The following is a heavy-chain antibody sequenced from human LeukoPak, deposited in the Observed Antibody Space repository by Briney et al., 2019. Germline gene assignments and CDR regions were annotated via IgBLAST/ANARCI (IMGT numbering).Heavy chain of an antibody. D-gene: IGHD2-2*02. CDR2: IYYSEST. CDR1: GGSISSYY. V-gene: IGHV4-59*01. Sequence: YPSETLSLTCTVSGGSISSYYWSWIRQPPGKGLEWIGYIYYSESTNYNPSLKSRVTISVDTSKNQFSLKLSSVTAADTAVYYCAREGCSSTSCYRGATRFDYWGQGTLVTVSS. CDR3: AREGCSSTSCYRGATRFDY. J-gene: IGHJ4*02.